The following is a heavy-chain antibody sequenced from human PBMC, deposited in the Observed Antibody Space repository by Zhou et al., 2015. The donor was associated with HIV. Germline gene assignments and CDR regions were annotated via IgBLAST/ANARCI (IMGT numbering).Heavy chain of an antibody. CDR1: GGTFSSYA. CDR3: ARDPGVLSGPGALLDV. J-gene: IGHJ4*01. CDR2: VIPIFSTT. D-gene: IGHD3-10*01. V-gene: IGHV1-69*01. Sequence: HVHLVQSGAEVKKPGSSVKVSCKASGGTFSSYAISWVRLAPGQGLEWMGGVIPIFSTTNYAQKFQGRLTITADESTNTAYMELSSLTTEDTALYFCARDPGVLSGPGALLDVWGQGTLVTVSS.